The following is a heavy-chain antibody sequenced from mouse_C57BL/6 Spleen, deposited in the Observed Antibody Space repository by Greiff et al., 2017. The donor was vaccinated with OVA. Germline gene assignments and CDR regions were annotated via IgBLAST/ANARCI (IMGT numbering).Heavy chain of an antibody. CDR3: ARPYGSTYWYFDV. V-gene: IGHV5-6*01. J-gene: IGHJ1*03. CDR2: ISSGGSYT. Sequence: VQLKESGGDLVKPGGSLKLSCAASGFTFSSYGMSWVRQTPDKRLEWVATISSGGSYTYYPDSVKGRFTISRDNAKNTLYLQMSSLKSEDTAMYYCARPYGSTYWYFDVWGTGTTVTVSS. CDR1: GFTFSSYG. D-gene: IGHD1-1*01.